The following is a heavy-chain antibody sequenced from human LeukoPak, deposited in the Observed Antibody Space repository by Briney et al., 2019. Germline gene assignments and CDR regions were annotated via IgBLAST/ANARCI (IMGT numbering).Heavy chain of an antibody. J-gene: IGHJ4*02. CDR3: ARSSSRYCSGGSCYSGVLGYFDY. Sequence: PGGSLRLSCAPSGFIFNNYWMSWVRQAPGKGLEWVSYISSSRRTISYADSVKGRFTISRDNAKNSLYLQMNSLRAEDTAVYYCARSSSRYCSGGSCYSGVLGYFDYWGQGTLVTVSS. V-gene: IGHV3-48*01. CDR1: GFIFNNYW. D-gene: IGHD2-15*01. CDR2: ISSSRRTI.